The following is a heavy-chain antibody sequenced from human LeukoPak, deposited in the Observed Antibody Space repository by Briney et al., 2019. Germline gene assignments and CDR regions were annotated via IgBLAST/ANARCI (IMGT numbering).Heavy chain of an antibody. CDR1: GCTFSSYW. V-gene: IGHV3-74*01. CDR2: INSDGSST. Sequence: PGGSLRLSCAASGCTFSSYWMHWVRQAPGKGLVWVSRINSDGSSTSYADSVKGRFTISRDNAKNTLYVQMNSLRAEDTAVYYCARGSSSGWFLDYWGQGTLVTVSS. D-gene: IGHD6-19*01. J-gene: IGHJ4*02. CDR3: ARGSSSGWFLDY.